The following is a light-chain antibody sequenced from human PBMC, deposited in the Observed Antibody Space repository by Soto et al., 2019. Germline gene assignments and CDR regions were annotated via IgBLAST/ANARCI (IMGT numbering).Light chain of an antibody. CDR3: QQYGSSPPIT. Sequence: EIVLTQSPGTLSLSPGERATLSCRASHIVSSSYLAWYQQKPGQAPRLLIYGASSRTTGIPARFSGSGSGTDFTLTISRLEPEDFAVYYCQQYGSSPPITFGQGTRLEIK. CDR1: HIVSSSY. CDR2: GAS. V-gene: IGKV3-20*01. J-gene: IGKJ5*01.